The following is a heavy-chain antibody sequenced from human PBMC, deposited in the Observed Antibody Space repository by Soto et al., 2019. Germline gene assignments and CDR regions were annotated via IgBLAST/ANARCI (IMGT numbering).Heavy chain of an antibody. D-gene: IGHD6-13*01. J-gene: IGHJ6*02. Sequence: QVQLVESGGGVVQPGRSLRLSCAASGFTFSSYGMHWVRQAPGKGLEWVAVIWYDGSNKYYADSVKGRLTISRDNSKNTLYLQMNSLRAEDTAVYYCARDHIAAAEYYGMDVWGQGTTVTVSS. CDR1: GFTFSSYG. CDR2: IWYDGSNK. V-gene: IGHV3-33*01. CDR3: ARDHIAAAEYYGMDV.